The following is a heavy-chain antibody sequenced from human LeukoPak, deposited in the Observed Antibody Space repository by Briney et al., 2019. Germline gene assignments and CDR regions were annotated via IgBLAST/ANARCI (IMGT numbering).Heavy chain of an antibody. V-gene: IGHV4-4*07. J-gene: IGHJ5*02. CDR1: GGSISSDY. Sequence: SETLSLTCTVSGGSISSDYWSWIRQPAGKGLEWIGRIYTSGSTNYNPSLKSRVTMSVDTSKNQFSLKLSSVTAADTAVYYCARVQGYCTNGVCYDWFDPWGQGTLVTVSS. D-gene: IGHD2-8*01. CDR2: IYTSGST. CDR3: ARVQGYCTNGVCYDWFDP.